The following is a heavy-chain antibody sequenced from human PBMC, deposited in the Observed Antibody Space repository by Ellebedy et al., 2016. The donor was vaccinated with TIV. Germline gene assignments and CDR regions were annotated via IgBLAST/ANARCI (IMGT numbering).Heavy chain of an antibody. V-gene: IGHV1-69*13. J-gene: IGHJ5*02. Sequence: SVKVSXKASGGTFSSYAISWVRQAPGQGLEWMGGIIPIFGTANYAQKFQGRVTITADESTSTAYMELSSLRSEDTAVYYCARETAKRLLQARGGYGWFDPWGQGTLVTVSS. CDR3: ARETAKRLLQARGGYGWFDP. CDR1: GGTFSSYA. CDR2: IIPIFGTA. D-gene: IGHD2-15*01.